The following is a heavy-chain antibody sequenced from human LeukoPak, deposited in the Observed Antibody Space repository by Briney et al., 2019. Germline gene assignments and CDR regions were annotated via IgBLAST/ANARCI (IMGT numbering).Heavy chain of an antibody. CDR1: GYTFTSYY. J-gene: IGHJ6*02. CDR2: INPSGGST. V-gene: IGHV1-46*01. D-gene: IGHD4-23*01. CDR3: ARERYGGNSGHYYGMDV. Sequence: ASVKVSCKASGYTFTSYYMHWVRQAPGQGLEWMGIINPSGGSTSYAQKFQGRVTMTRDTSTSAVYMELSSLRSEDTAVYYCARERYGGNSGHYYGMDVWGQGTTVTVSS.